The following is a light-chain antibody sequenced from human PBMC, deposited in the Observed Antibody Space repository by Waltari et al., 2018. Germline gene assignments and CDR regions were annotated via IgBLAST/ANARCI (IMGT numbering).Light chain of an antibody. Sequence: DIKVTQSPSSLSASVGYRVTITCRAIQSSSDYLNWYQQKPGKAPTLLIYATSTLQSGFPSRFSCSGSGTDFALTISSLQPEEFETYDCQQSYSFGQGTRLEIK. CDR1: QSSSDY. CDR3: QQSYS. CDR2: ATS. J-gene: IGKJ5*01. V-gene: IGKV1-39*01.